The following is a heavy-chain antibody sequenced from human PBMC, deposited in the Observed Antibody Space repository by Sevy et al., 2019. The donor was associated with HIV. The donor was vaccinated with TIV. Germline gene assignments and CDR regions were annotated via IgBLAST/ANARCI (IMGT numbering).Heavy chain of an antibody. V-gene: IGHV3-7*01. D-gene: IGHD3-16*01. CDR3: AHETFGRFES. Sequence: GGSLRLSFAASGFTFSANWMNWVRQAPGKGLEWVANIKGDGSDKNYVDSVEGRFTISRDNAKNLLYLQMNSLRVEDTAVYYCAHETFGRFESWGQGTLVTVSS. CDR1: GFTFSANW. CDR2: IKGDGSDK. J-gene: IGHJ4*02.